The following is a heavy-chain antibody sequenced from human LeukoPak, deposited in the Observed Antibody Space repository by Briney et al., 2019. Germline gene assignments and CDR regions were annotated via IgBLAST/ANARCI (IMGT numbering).Heavy chain of an antibody. CDR1: RYTFTSYY. CDR2: INASGGST. D-gene: IGHD3-22*01. CDR3: ARDGYYDSSGYYWAYFDY. Sequence: ASVKVPCKASRYTFTSYYMHWVRQAPGQGLEWMGIINASGGSTSYAQKFQGRVTMTRDTSTSTVYMELSSLRSEDTAVYYCARDGYYDSSGYYWAYFDYWGQGTLVTVSS. V-gene: IGHV1-46*01. J-gene: IGHJ4*02.